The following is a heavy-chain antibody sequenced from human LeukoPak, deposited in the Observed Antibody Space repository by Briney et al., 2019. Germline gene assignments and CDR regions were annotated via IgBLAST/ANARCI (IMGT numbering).Heavy chain of an antibody. CDR1: GYLFTELS. V-gene: IGHV1-24*01. D-gene: IGHD3-10*01. CDR2: FDAEDGET. J-gene: IGHJ4*02. Sequence: ASVKVSCKVFGYLFTELSMHWVRQVPGKGPEWMGGFDAEDGETIYAQKFQGRVTMTEDTSTDTAYVELSDLRYEDTAVYYCARGGRTYYYGSGSRTAFDYWGQGTLVTVSS. CDR3: ARGGRTYYYGSGSRTAFDY.